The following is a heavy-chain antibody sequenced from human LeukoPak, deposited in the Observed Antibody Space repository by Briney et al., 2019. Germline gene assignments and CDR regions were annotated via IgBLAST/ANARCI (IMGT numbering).Heavy chain of an antibody. CDR3: ARVAPGYSSSRGFDY. CDR1: GGSFSGYY. V-gene: IGHV4-34*01. D-gene: IGHD6-13*01. J-gene: IGHJ4*02. Sequence: PSETLSLTCAVYGGSFSGYYWSWIRQPPGKGLEWIGEINHSGSTNYNPSLKSRVTISLDTSKNQFSLKLSSVTAADTAVYYCARVAPGYSSSRGFDYWGQGTLVTVSS. CDR2: INHSGST.